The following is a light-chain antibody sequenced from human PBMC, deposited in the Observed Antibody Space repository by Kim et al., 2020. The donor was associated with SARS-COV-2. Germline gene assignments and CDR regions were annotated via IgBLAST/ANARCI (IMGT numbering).Light chain of an antibody. CDR1: TSNIGAGYG. CDR3: QSYDSSLSGSV. CDR2: GNS. V-gene: IGLV1-40*01. J-gene: IGLJ2*01. Sequence: QRVTTSCTGSTSNIGAGYGVHWYQQLPGTAPKLLIYGNSNRPSGVPDRFSGSKSGTSASLAITGLQAEDEADYYCQSYDSSLSGSVFGGGTQLTVL.